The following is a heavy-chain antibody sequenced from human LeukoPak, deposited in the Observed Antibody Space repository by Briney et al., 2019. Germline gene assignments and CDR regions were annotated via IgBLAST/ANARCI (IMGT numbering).Heavy chain of an antibody. V-gene: IGHV3-30*18. Sequence: GGSLRLSCAASGFTFSTYGMHWVSQAPGKGLEWVAVISYDGSYKYYADSVKGRFSISRDNSKKTLYLQMNSLRVGDTAVYYCAKSFGYSRSWFDNWGQGTLVTVSS. D-gene: IGHD6-13*01. CDR2: ISYDGSYK. CDR3: AKSFGYSRSWFDN. J-gene: IGHJ4*02. CDR1: GFTFSTYG.